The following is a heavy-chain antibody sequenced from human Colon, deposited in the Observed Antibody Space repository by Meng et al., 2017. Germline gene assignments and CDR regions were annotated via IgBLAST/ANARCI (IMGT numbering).Heavy chain of an antibody. Sequence: DTGPCLVTHSETLSLTCTVSRSSTTSYYWSWSRHTPGKGLEWIGHVSYTGGPTYNPSLKSRLTLSVDMSKNQFSLKLKSVTAADTAVYYCAAYGSGTNYANNWFDPWGQGTLVTVSS. D-gene: IGHD3-10*01. CDR2: VSYTGGP. CDR3: AAYGSGTNYANNWFDP. V-gene: IGHV4-59*01. J-gene: IGHJ5*02. CDR1: RSSTTSYY.